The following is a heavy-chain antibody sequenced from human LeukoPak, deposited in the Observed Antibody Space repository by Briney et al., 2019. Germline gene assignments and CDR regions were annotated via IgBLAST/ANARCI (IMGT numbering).Heavy chain of an antibody. J-gene: IGHJ4*02. CDR2: ISSRSNSK. CDR3: VRAGGDYPFDY. CDR1: GFTFNSYR. D-gene: IGHD2-21*02. V-gene: IGHV3-21*01. Sequence: GGSLRLSCTASGFTFNSYRMNWVRQAPGNRLEWVSSISSRSNSKYYADSVKGRVTISRDNAKNSVSLQMNSLRDADTALYYCVRAGGDYPFDYWGQGTLVTVSS.